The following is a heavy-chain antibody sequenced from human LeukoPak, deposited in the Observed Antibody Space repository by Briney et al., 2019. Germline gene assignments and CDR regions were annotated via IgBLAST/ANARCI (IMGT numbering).Heavy chain of an antibody. CDR2: IYYTGDT. V-gene: IGHV4-39*01. CDR3: AKSRGLSLYNE. CDR1: GGSVSTSSYY. J-gene: IGHJ4*02. D-gene: IGHD3/OR15-3a*01. Sequence: SETLSLTCTVSGGSVSTSSYYWGWIRQPPGKGLEWIGRIYYTGDTSYTPSLKSRVTISVDTSKNQFFLKLNSVTAADTAVYYCAKSRGLSLYNEWGQGTLVTVSS.